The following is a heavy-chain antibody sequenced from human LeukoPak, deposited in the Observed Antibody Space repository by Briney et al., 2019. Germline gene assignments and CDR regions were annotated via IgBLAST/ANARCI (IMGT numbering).Heavy chain of an antibody. CDR3: TRDCSGGTCSSFWFHP. V-gene: IGHV1-18*01. CDR1: GYTFRNYA. Sequence: VSVKVSCKASGYTFRNYAITWVRQAPGQGLEWMGWITAYNGNTDYAQNFRGRVTMTTDTSTATAYMELRNLKSDDTAVYYCTRDCSGGTCSSFWFHPWGQGTLVTVSS. J-gene: IGHJ5*02. CDR2: ITAYNGNT. D-gene: IGHD2-15*01.